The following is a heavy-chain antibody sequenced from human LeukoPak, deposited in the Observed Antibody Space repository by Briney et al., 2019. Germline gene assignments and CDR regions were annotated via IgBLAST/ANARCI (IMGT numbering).Heavy chain of an antibody. CDR1: GGSFSGYY. CDR3: ARYGLLGLSEINGFDL. J-gene: IGHJ3*01. Sequence: ASETLSLTCAVYGGSFSGYYWSWIRQPPGKGLEWIGEINHSGSTNYNPSLKSRVTIPVDTSKTQFSLRLSSVNAADTAVYYCARYGLLGLSEINGFDLWGQGTMVTVSA. CDR2: INHSGST. D-gene: IGHD2-2*01. V-gene: IGHV4-34*01.